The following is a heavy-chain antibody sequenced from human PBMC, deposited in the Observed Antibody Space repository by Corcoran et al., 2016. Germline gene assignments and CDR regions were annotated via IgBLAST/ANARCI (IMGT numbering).Heavy chain of an antibody. J-gene: IGHJ6*02. CDR1: GFTFSRHW. CDR2: INQGGSEK. V-gene: IGHV3-7*01. Sequence: EVQLVESGGGWVQPGGSLRLSCAASGFTFSRHWMSWVRQAPGKGLEWVANINQGGSEKYYVDSVKGRFTISRDNAKNSLYLQMNSLRGEDTGAYYCARKGTGRRYYYGMDVWGQGTTVTVSS. CDR3: ARKGTGRRYYYGMDV. D-gene: IGHD1-1*01.